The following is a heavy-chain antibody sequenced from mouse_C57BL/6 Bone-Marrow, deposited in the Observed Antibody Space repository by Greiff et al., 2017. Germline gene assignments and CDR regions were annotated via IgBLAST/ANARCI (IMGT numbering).Heavy chain of an antibody. CDR2: GQGLEWIG. CDR3: AEDSAVYYCAWGDDGSSWVAY. D-gene: IGHD1-1*01. Sequence: QVQLKQSGPELAKPWASVKISCQAFYTFSRRVHFAIRDTTYWMQWVKQRPGQGLEWIGAIYPGHGDTSSTQKFKGTATLTADKSSSTAYMQLSRLTAEDSAVYYCAWGDDGSSWVAYWGQGTLVTVAA. V-gene: IGHV1-87*01. J-gene: IGHJ3*01. CDR1: YTFSRRVH.